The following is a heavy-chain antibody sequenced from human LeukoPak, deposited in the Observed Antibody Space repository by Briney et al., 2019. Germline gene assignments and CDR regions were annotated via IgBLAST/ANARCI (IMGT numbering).Heavy chain of an antibody. J-gene: IGHJ6*02. CDR1: GGTFSSYA. D-gene: IGHD4-17*01. CDR3: ASKTGTTWSRYYGMDV. V-gene: IGHV1-69*13. CDR2: IIPIFGTA. Sequence: ASVKVSCKASGGTFSSYAISWVRQAPGQGLEWMGGIIPIFGTANYAQKFQGRVTITADESTSTAYMELSSLRSEDTAVYYCASKTGTTWSRYYGMDVWGQGTTVTVSS.